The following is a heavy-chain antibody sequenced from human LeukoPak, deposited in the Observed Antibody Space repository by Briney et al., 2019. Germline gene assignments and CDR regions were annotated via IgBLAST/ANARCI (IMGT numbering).Heavy chain of an antibody. CDR3: AKDPRAMGRYFFDD. J-gene: IGHJ4*01. D-gene: IGHD1-14*01. CDR1: QFTFHTYA. Sequence: GGSLRLSCVASQFTFHTYAMSWVRQRPGKGPEWVSMISSSGETTDYAESVKGRFIISRDNTKNTLYLQLESPRVDDTATYYCAKDPRAMGRYFFDDWGQGSLVIVSS. CDR2: ISSSGETT. V-gene: IGHV3-23*01.